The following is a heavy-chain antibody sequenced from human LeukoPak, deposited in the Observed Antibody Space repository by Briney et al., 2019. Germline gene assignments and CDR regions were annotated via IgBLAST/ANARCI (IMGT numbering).Heavy chain of an antibody. D-gene: IGHD3-16*01. CDR3: ARVQITFGGVIDY. Sequence: GGSLRLSCAAPGFTVSSNYMSWVRQAPGKGLEWVSVIYSGGSTYYADSVKGRFTISRDNSKNTLYLQMNSLRAEDTAVYYCARVQITFGGVIDYWGQGTLVTVSS. CDR2: IYSGGST. CDR1: GFTVSSNY. J-gene: IGHJ4*02. V-gene: IGHV3-66*01.